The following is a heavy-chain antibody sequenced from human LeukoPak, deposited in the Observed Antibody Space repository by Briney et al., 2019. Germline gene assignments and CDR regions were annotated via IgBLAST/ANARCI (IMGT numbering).Heavy chain of an antibody. CDR3: AREAKDYGDYSYYFDY. D-gene: IGHD4-17*01. V-gene: IGHV3-48*01. CDR1: GIPFSSYN. Sequence: GGSLRLSCAASGIPFSSYNMNWVRQAPGKGLEWLSYISSSSTVIYYADSVKGRFTISRDNSKNTLYLQMNSLRAEDTAVYYCAREAKDYGDYSYYFDYWGQGIQVTVSS. J-gene: IGHJ4*02. CDR2: ISSSSTVI.